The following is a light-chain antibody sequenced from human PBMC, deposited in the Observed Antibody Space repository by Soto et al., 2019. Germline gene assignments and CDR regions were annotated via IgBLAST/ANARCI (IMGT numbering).Light chain of an antibody. CDR2: GNS. J-gene: IGLJ2*01. CDR1: SSNIGAGYD. V-gene: IGLV1-40*01. Sequence: QSVLTQPPSVSGAPGQRVTISCTGSSSNIGAGYDVHWYQQLPGTAPKLLIYGNSNRPSGVPDRFSGSKSGTSASLAITGLQAEDEADYYCQSYASGLSVVFGGGTKLTVL. CDR3: QSYASGLSVV.